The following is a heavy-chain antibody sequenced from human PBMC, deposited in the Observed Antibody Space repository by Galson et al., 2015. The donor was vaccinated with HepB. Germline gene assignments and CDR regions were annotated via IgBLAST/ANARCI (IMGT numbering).Heavy chain of an antibody. V-gene: IGHV3-11*06. CDR2: ISSSSSYT. J-gene: IGHJ4*02. CDR3: ARDSRSGGSCYSPPFDY. CDR1: GFTFSDYY. D-gene: IGHD2-15*01. Sequence: SLRLSCAASGFTFSDYYMSWIRQAPGKGLEWVSYISSSSSYTNYADSVKGRFTISRDNAKNSLYLQMNSLRAEDTAVYYCARDSRSGGSCYSPPFDYWGQGTLVTVSS.